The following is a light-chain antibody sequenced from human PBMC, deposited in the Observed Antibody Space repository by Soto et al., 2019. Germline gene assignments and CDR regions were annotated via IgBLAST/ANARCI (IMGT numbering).Light chain of an antibody. CDR3: CSYSGSSYV. J-gene: IGLJ1*01. Sequence: QSVLTQPRSVSGSPGQSVTISCTGTSSDVGNYDYVSWYQHHPGKAPKLMLYDVTKRPSGVPGRFSGSKSGNTASLTISGLQADDEADYYCCSYSGSSYVFGPGTKVTVL. CDR2: DVT. V-gene: IGLV2-11*01. CDR1: SSDVGNYDY.